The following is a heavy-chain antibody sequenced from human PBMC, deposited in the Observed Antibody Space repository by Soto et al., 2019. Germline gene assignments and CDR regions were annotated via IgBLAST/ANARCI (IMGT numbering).Heavy chain of an antibody. Sequence: PGGSLRLSCAASGFTFSSYAMSWVRQAPGKGLEWVSAISGSGGSTYYADSVKGRFTISRDNSKNTLYLQMNSLRAEDTAVYYCAKARYYYDSSGYYSGYLEYWGQGTLVTVSS. CDR3: AKARYYYDSSGYYSGYLEY. CDR1: GFTFSSYA. V-gene: IGHV3-23*01. D-gene: IGHD3-22*01. CDR2: ISGSGGST. J-gene: IGHJ4*02.